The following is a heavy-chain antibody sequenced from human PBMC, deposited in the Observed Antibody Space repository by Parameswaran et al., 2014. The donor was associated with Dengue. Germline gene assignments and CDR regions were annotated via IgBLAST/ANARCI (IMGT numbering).Heavy chain of an antibody. Sequence: WIRQPPGKGLEWVGRIRSRENIYATEYAASVTGRFTISRDDSKSTAYLQMNNLKTEDTAVYYCSRHDYSHYGYYYGMDVWGQGTTVTVSS. D-gene: IGHD4-11*01. V-gene: IGHV3-73*01. CDR2: IRSRENIYAT. CDR3: SRHDYSHYGYYYGMDV. J-gene: IGHJ6*02.